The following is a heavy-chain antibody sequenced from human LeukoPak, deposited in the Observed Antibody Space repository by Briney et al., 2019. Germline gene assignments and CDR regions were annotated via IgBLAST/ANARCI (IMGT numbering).Heavy chain of an antibody. CDR1: GLDVSSTY. CDR2: AFVGGDT. V-gene: IGHV3-53*01. Sequence: PGGSLRLSCASSGLDVSSTYMSWIRQAPGKGLEWVSTAFVGGDTYHAASVKGRFTLSKDSSRNTMFLQMHGLRPEDTAVYYCARDQLDHWGQGTLVAVSP. D-gene: IGHD5-24*01. J-gene: IGHJ4*02. CDR3: ARDQLDH.